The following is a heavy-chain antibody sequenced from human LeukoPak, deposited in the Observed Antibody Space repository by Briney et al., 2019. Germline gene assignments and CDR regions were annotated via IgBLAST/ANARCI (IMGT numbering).Heavy chain of an antibody. Sequence: ASVTVSCKASGYTFNSYDISWVRQAPGQGLEWMAWISTYNGNTNYAQKVQGRATMTTDTSTSTAYMELRSLRSDDTAVYYCARVLRYDFWSAYYFDYWGQGDPFTVSS. V-gene: IGHV1-18*01. CDR3: ARVLRYDFWSAYYFDY. CDR1: GYTFNSYD. D-gene: IGHD3-3*01. CDR2: ISTYNGNT. J-gene: IGHJ4*02.